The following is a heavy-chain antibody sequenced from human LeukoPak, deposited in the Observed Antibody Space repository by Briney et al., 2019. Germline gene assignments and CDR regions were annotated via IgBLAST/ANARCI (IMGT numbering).Heavy chain of an antibody. CDR2: INAGNGNT. CDR1: GYTFTSYA. D-gene: IGHD1-26*01. CDR3: ARDGEDWELLLHY. V-gene: IGHV1-3*01. J-gene: IGHJ4*02. Sequence: ASVKVSCKASGYTFTSYAMHWVRQAPGQRLEWMGWINAGNGNTKYSQKFQGRVTITRDTSASTAYMELSRLRSDDTAVYYCARDGEDWELLLHYWGQGTLVTVSS.